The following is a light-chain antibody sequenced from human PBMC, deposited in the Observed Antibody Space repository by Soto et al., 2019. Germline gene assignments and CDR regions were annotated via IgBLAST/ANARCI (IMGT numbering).Light chain of an antibody. V-gene: IGLV2-8*01. CDR2: EVS. CDR1: RSDVGGYNF. Sequence: QSALTQPPSESGSPGQSVTISCTGTRSDVGGYNFVSWYQQHPGKAPKLMIYEVSKRPSGVPARFSGSKSGNTASLTVSGLQAEDEADYYCSSYAGSNNLVFGGGTKLTV. J-gene: IGLJ3*02. CDR3: SSYAGSNNLV.